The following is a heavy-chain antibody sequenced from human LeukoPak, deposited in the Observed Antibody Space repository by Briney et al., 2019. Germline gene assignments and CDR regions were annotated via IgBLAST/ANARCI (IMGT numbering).Heavy chain of an antibody. J-gene: IGHJ4*02. V-gene: IGHV4-39*01. D-gene: IGHD3-3*01. CDR3: ASGTIFGVVIIPVLDY. CDR1: GGSISRNNSY. CDR2: MYYSGSP. Sequence: PSETLSLTCTVSGGSISRNNSYWGWIRQPPGKGLEWIGSMYYSGSPYYNPSLTSRVTISVDTSKNQFSLKLKSVTAADTAVYYCASGTIFGVVIIPVLDYWGQGTLVTVSS.